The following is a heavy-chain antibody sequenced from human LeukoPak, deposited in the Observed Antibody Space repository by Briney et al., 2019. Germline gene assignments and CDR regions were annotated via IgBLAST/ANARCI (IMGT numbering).Heavy chain of an antibody. CDR2: INGDGSST. Sequence: GGSLRLSCAASGXTFSSYWMHWVRQAPGKGLVLVSRINGDGSSTTYADSVKGRFTISRDNAKNTLYLQMNSLRAEDTAVYYCARSRGYTYGAFDYWGQGTLVTVSS. CDR1: GXTFSSYW. CDR3: ARSRGYTYGAFDY. J-gene: IGHJ4*02. V-gene: IGHV3-74*01. D-gene: IGHD5-18*01.